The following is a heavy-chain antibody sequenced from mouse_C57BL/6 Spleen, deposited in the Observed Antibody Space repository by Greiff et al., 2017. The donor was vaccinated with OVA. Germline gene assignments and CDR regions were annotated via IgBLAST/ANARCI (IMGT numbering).Heavy chain of an antibody. V-gene: IGHV1-69*01. CDR1: GYTFTSYW. CDR2: IDPSDSYT. Sequence: VQLQQPGAELVMPGASVKLSCKASGYTFTSYWMHWVKQRPGQGLEWIGEIDPSDSYTNYNQKFKGKSTLTVDKSSSTAYMQLSSLTSEDSAVYYCARPYGGTWFAYWGQGTLVTVSA. J-gene: IGHJ3*01. D-gene: IGHD1-1*02. CDR3: ARPYGGTWFAY.